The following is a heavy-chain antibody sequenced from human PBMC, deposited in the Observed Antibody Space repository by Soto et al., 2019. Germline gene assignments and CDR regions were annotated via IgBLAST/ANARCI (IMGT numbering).Heavy chain of an antibody. CDR3: ARDRGVAATTDY. Sequence: QVQLQESGPGLVKPSQTLSLTCTVSGGSISSGDYYWSWIRQPPGKGLEWIGYIYYSGSTYYNPSFKCRVTISVDTSKNQFSLKLSSVTAADTAVYYCARDRGVAATTDYWGQGTLVTVSS. J-gene: IGHJ4*02. D-gene: IGHD1-26*01. V-gene: IGHV4-30-4*01. CDR2: IYYSGST. CDR1: GGSISSGDYY.